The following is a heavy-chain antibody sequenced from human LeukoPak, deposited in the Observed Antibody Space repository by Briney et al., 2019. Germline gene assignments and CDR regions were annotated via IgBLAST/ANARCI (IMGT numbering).Heavy chain of an antibody. J-gene: IGHJ4*02. Sequence: PSETLSLTCAGSGVPFSNYYWSWVRQSPTKGLEWIGEINHSGYTNYNPSLKSRVTISIDTSKNQFSLMLTSVTAADTAVYYCTRAVAGHPDWGQGTLVTVSS. D-gene: IGHD6-19*01. V-gene: IGHV4-34*01. CDR2: INHSGYT. CDR1: GVPFSNYY. CDR3: TRAVAGHPD.